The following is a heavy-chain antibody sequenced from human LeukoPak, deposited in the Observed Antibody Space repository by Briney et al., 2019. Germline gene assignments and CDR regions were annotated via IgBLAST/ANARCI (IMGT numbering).Heavy chain of an antibody. D-gene: IGHD3-22*01. CDR3: ARGLNSYDSSGYA. J-gene: IGHJ5*02. CDR1: GGSFSGYY. V-gene: IGHV4-34*01. Sequence: PSETLSLTCAVYGGSFSGYYWSWIRQPPGKGLEWIGEINHSGSTNYNPSLKSRVTITVDTSKNQFSLKLSSVTAADTAVYYCARGLNSYDSSGYAWGQGTLVTVSS. CDR2: INHSGST.